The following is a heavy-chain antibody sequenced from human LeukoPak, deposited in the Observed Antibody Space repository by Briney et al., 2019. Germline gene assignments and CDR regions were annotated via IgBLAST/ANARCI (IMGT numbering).Heavy chain of an antibody. V-gene: IGHV3-7*01. D-gene: IGHD3-10*01. CDR1: GFSFSSYW. J-gene: IGHJ6*03. CDR2: IRQDESER. CDR3: ARLSAYYYGSYFYYYMDI. Sequence: GGSLRLSCEGSGFSFSSYWMTWVRQLPGKGPEWVANIRQDESERYFADSVKGRFTISRDNAKKSVYLHMSSLRAEDTALYYCARLSAYYYGSYFYYYMDIWGKGTTVTVSS.